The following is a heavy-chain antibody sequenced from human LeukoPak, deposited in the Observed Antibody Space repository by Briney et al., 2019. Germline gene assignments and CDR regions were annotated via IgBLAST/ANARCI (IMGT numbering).Heavy chain of an antibody. D-gene: IGHD3-22*01. CDR3: AREGVEYSDYDSSGLYYFDY. Sequence: SETLSLTCAVYGGSFSGYYWSWIRQPPGKGLEWIGEINHSGSTNYNPSLKSRVTISVDTSKNQFSLKLSSVTAADTAVHYCAREGVEYSDYDSSGLYYFDYWGQGTLVTVSS. CDR1: GGSFSGYY. J-gene: IGHJ4*02. V-gene: IGHV4-34*01. CDR2: INHSGST.